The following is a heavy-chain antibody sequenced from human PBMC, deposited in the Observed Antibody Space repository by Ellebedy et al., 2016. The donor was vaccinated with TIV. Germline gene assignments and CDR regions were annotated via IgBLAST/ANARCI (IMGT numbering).Heavy chain of an antibody. CDR1: GFTFSSYA. CDR3: VKGERVGVTNPYYYGMDV. D-gene: IGHD1-26*01. Sequence: GGSLRLSCAASGFTFSSYAMHWVRQAPGKGLEWVSSISSSSSYIYYADSVKGRFTISRDNSKNTLYLQMSSLRAEDTAVYYCVKGERVGVTNPYYYGMDVWGQGTTVTVSS. J-gene: IGHJ6*02. CDR2: ISSSSSYI. V-gene: IGHV3-64D*06.